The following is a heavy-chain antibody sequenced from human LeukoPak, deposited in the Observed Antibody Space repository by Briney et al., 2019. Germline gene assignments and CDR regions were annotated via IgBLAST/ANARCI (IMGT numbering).Heavy chain of an antibody. Sequence: SETQTLTCTVSGGSMSTYYWTWIRQPPGKGLEWIGFIYYTGSTNYNPSLKSRVTISVDTSKSQFSLKLSSVTAADTAVYYCAGMRITTPTVRTLDYWGQGTLVTVSS. D-gene: IGHD1-14*01. V-gene: IGHV4-59*01. CDR2: IYYTGST. CDR3: AGMRITTPTVRTLDY. CDR1: GGSMSTYY. J-gene: IGHJ4*02.